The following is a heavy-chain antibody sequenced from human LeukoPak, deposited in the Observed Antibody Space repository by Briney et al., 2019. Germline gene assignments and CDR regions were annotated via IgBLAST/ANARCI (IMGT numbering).Heavy chain of an antibody. D-gene: IGHD3-22*01. J-gene: IGHJ5*02. CDR3: ARYRYYYDSSGYYGWFDP. V-gene: IGHV4-34*01. Sequence: SETLSLTCAVYGGSFSGYYWTWIRQPPGKGLEWIGEINHSGSTNYNPSLKSRVTITVDTSKNQFSLKLSSVTAADRPVYYCARYRYYYDSSGYYGWFDPWGQGTLVTVSS. CDR1: GGSFSGYY. CDR2: INHSGST.